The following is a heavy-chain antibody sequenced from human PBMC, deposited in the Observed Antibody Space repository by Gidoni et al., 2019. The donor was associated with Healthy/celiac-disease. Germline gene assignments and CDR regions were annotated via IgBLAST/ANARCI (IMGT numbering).Heavy chain of an antibody. D-gene: IGHD4-17*01. V-gene: IGHV1-69*04. Sequence: QVQLVQSGAEVKKPGSSVQVSCKASGGTFSSYAISWVRQAPGQGLAWMGRIIPILGIANYAQKFQGRVTITADKATSTAYMELSSLRSEDTAVYYCARDWGNDYGGNPPVPWGQGTLVTVSS. CDR1: GGTFSSYA. J-gene: IGHJ5*02. CDR2: IIPILGIA. CDR3: ARDWGNDYGGNPPVP.